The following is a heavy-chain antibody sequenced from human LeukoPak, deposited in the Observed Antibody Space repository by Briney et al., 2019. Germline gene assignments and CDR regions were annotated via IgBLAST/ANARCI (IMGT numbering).Heavy chain of an antibody. Sequence: SETLSLTCAVYGGSFSGYYWSWIRQPPGKGLEWIGEISHSGSTNYNPSLKSRVTISVDTSKNQFSLKLSSVTAADTAVYYCARRGPPIVVIPAALLNWGQGTLVTVSS. CDR1: GGSFSGYY. CDR2: ISHSGST. D-gene: IGHD2-2*01. J-gene: IGHJ4*02. CDR3: ARRGPPIVVIPAALLN. V-gene: IGHV4-34*01.